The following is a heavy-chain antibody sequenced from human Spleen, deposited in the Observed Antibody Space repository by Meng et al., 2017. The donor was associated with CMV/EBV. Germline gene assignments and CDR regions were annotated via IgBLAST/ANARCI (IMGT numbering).Heavy chain of an antibody. CDR2: TYYRSKWYN. V-gene: IGHV6-1*01. D-gene: IGHD1-7*01. CDR3: ARDTGLTGTRLFDY. J-gene: IGHJ4*02. Sequence: ESVSSDSAAWNWIRQSPSRGLEWLGRTYYRSKWYNDYAVSVKSRITINPDTSKNQFSLQLSSVTPEDTAVYFCARDTGLTGTRLFDYWGQGTLVTVSS. CDR1: ESVSSDSAA.